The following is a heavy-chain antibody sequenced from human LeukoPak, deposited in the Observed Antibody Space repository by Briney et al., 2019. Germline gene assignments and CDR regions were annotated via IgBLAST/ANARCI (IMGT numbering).Heavy chain of an antibody. CDR1: GFTFSSYG. CDR3: AKGPVVTFDI. D-gene: IGHD2-15*01. V-gene: IGHV3-30*18. CDR2: ISYDGSNK. Sequence: ARSLRLSCAASGFTFSSYGMHWVRQAPGKGLEWVAVISYDGSNKYYADSVKGRFTISGDNSKNTLYLQMNSPRAEDTAVYYCAKGPVVTFDIWGQGTMVTVSS. J-gene: IGHJ3*02.